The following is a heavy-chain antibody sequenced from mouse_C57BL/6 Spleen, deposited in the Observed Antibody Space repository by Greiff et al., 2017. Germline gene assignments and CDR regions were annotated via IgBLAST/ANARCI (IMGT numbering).Heavy chain of an antibody. D-gene: IGHD3-2*02. CDR1: GYTFTSYT. V-gene: IGHV1-4*01. CDR2: INPSSGYT. CDR3: ARTGGSSGAWFAY. J-gene: IGHJ3*01. Sequence: VKLVESGAELARPGASVKMSCKASGYTFTSYTMHWVKQRPGQGLEWIGYINPSSGYTKYNQKFKDKATLTADKSSSTAYMQLSSLTSEDSAVYYCARTGGSSGAWFAYWGQGTLVTVSA.